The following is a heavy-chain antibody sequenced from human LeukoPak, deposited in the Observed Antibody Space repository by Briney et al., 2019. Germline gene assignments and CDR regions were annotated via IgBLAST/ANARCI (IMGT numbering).Heavy chain of an antibody. CDR2: IGTAGDT. V-gene: IGHV3-13*01. D-gene: IGHD3-3*01. Sequence: GGSLRLSCAASGFTFSSYDMHWVRQATGKGREWVSAIGTAGDTYYPGSVKGRFTISRENAKNSLYLQMNSLRAGDTAVYYCARYVSGDYYDYWGQGTLVTVSS. J-gene: IGHJ4*02. CDR1: GFTFSSYD. CDR3: ARYVSGDYYDY.